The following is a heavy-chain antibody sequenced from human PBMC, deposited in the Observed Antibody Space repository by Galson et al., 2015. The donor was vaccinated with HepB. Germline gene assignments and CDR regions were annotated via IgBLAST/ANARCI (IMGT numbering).Heavy chain of an antibody. V-gene: IGHV3-33*08. J-gene: IGHJ2*01. D-gene: IGHD3-22*01. Sequence: SLRLSCAASGFTFSSYGMHWVRQAPGKGLEWVAVIWYDGSNKYYADSVKGRFTISRDNSKNTLYLQMNSLRAEDTAVYYCARDGDYDSSGPIGYFDLWGRGTLVTVSS. CDR3: ARDGDYDSSGPIGYFDL. CDR1: GFTFSSYG. CDR2: IWYDGSNK.